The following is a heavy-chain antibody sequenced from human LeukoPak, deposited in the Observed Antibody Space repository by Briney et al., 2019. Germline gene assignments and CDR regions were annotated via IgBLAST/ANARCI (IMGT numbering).Heavy chain of an antibody. Sequence: GGSLRLSCAASGFTFSSYEMNWVRQAPGKGLEWLSYISSSGSTIYYADSVKGRFTISRDNAKSSLHLQVNSLSAEDTAVYYCARRLIYYGMDVWGQGTTVTVSS. V-gene: IGHV3-48*03. CDR2: ISSSGSTI. CDR1: GFTFSSYE. J-gene: IGHJ6*02. CDR3: ARRLIYYGMDV.